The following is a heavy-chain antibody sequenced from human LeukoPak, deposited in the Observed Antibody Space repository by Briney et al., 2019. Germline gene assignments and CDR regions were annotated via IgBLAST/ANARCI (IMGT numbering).Heavy chain of an antibody. CDR1: GYSISSGYY. V-gene: IGHV4-4*07. D-gene: IGHD3-16*02. CDR2: IYTSGST. J-gene: IGHJ4*02. CDR3: ARGHDYVWGSYRH. Sequence: PSETLSLTCTVSGYSISSGYYWSWIRQPAGKGLEWIGRIYTSGSTNYNPSLKSRVTMSVDTSKNQFSLKLSSVTAADTAVYYCARGHDYVWGSYRHWGQGTLVTVSS.